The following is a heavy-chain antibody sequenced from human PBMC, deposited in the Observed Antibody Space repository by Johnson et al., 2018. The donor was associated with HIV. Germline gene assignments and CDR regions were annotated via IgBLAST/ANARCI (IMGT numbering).Heavy chain of an antibody. V-gene: IGHV3-33*06. CDR1: GFSFSSYG. D-gene: IGHD2-8*02. J-gene: IGHJ3*02. CDR2: IGDDGSNK. Sequence: QVQLVESGGGVVQPGRSLRLSCAASGFSFSSYGMHWVRQLPGKGLEWVAVIGDDGSNKSYADSVKGRFTISRDNSKDTLSLQMNSLRDEDTAVYYCAKVRRPGGVRDVFDIWGQGTTVTVSS. CDR3: AKVRRPGGVRDVFDI.